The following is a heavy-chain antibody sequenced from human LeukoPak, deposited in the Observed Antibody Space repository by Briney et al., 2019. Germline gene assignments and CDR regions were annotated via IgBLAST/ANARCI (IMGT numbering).Heavy chain of an antibody. J-gene: IGHJ4*02. CDR3: ARDSGDYYGSGSYFDY. V-gene: IGHV1-2*02. Sequence: ASVKVSCKASGYTFTDYYLHWVRQAPGQGLEWMGWINPNGGVTTYAQKFHSRVTLTRDTSISTAYMELTSLTSDDTAVYYCARDSGDYYGSGSYFDYWGQGTLVTVSS. CDR1: GYTFTDYY. CDR2: INPNGGVT. D-gene: IGHD3-10*01.